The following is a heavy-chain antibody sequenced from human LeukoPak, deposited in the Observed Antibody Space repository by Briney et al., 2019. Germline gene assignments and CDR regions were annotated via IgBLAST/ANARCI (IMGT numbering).Heavy chain of an antibody. Sequence: KSSETLSLTCTVSGGSISSYYWSWIRQPPGKGLGWIGYIYYSGSTNYSPSLKSRVAMSVDTSNNQFSLKVTSVTAADTAVFYCARRVGRGYSYGPNYFFDYWGQGTLVTVSS. CDR2: IYYSGST. V-gene: IGHV4-59*08. D-gene: IGHD5-18*01. J-gene: IGHJ4*02. CDR3: ARRVGRGYSYGPNYFFDY. CDR1: GGSISSYY.